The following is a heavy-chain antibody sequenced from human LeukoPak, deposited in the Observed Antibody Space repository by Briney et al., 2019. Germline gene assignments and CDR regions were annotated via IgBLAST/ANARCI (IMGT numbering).Heavy chain of an antibody. Sequence: GGSVRLSCAASGFIFSSSAMRWVLHAPGKGLEWVSAMSSNGGYTYYADSVQGRFTISRDNSKSTLCLQMNSLRAEDTAVYYCAKQLGYCSDGSCYFPYWGQGTLVTVSS. J-gene: IGHJ4*02. CDR1: GFIFSSSA. V-gene: IGHV3-23*01. CDR2: MSSNGGYT. D-gene: IGHD2-15*01. CDR3: AKQLGYCSDGSCYFPY.